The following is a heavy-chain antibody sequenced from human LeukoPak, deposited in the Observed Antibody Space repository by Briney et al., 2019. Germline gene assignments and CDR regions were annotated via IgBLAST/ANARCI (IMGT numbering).Heavy chain of an antibody. J-gene: IGHJ4*02. CDR2: ISSSGSTI. Sequence: GGSLRLSCAASGFTFSDYYMSWIRQAPGKGLEWVSYISSSGSTIYYADSVKGRFTISRDNAKNTLYLQMNSLRVEDTAVYYCAREWSGFGELPDYWGQGTLVTVSS. V-gene: IGHV3-11*04. CDR1: GFTFSDYY. CDR3: AREWSGFGELPDY. D-gene: IGHD3-10*01.